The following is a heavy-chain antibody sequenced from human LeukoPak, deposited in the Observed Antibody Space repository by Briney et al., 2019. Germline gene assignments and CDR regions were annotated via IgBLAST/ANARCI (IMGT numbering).Heavy chain of an antibody. CDR3: ARVGQWLVLDPDY. CDR1: GYTFTSYY. CDR2: INPSGSST. Sequence: GASVKVSCKASGYTFTSYYMHWVRQAPGQGLEWVGLINPSGSSTSYAQKFQGRLSLTRDMSTSTDYMELSSLRSEDTAVYYCARVGQWLVLDPDYWGQGTLVTVSS. V-gene: IGHV1-46*01. J-gene: IGHJ4*02. D-gene: IGHD6-19*01.